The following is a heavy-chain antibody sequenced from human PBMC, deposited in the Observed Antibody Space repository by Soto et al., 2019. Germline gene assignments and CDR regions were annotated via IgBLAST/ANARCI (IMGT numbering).Heavy chain of an antibody. CDR1: SDSISDYY. J-gene: IGHJ4*02. CDR2: CSHTAGT. CDR3: SRGASWDRGVFDL. Sequence: SETLSLTCSVSSDSISDYYWRSIRQYSGKGLEWTGYCSHTAGTNYTPSLRSRVTMSEDTSKRRLSLKLRYVTAADTAVYYCSRGASWDRGVFDLWGQGTQVT. D-gene: IGHD6-13*01. V-gene: IGHV4-59*01.